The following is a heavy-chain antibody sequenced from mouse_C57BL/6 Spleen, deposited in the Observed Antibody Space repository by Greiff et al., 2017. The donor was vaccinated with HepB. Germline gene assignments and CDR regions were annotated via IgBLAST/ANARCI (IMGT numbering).Heavy chain of an antibody. D-gene: IGHD1-1*01. CDR3: AREANYYGSSPAWFAY. J-gene: IGHJ3*01. CDR1: GYAFSSYW. Sequence: QVQLKQSGAELVKPGASVKISCKASGYAFSSYWMNWVKQRPGKGLEWIGQIYPGDGDTNYNGKFKGQATLTADKSSSPAYMQLSSLTSEDSAVYFWAREANYYGSSPAWFAYWGQGTLVTVSA. CDR2: IYPGDGDT. V-gene: IGHV1-80*01.